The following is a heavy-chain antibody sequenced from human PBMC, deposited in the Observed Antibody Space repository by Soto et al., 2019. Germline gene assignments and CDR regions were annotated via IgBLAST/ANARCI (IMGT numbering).Heavy chain of an antibody. D-gene: IGHD2-2*01. CDR1: GYTFTSYY. CDR3: ARAPPNIVVVPAAINYYYMDV. Sequence: ASVKVSCKASGYTFTSYYMHWVRQAPGQGLEWMGIINPSGGGTSYAQKFQGRVTMTRDTSTSTVYMELSSLRSEDTAVYYCARAPPNIVVVPAAINYYYMDVWGKGTTVTVSS. V-gene: IGHV1-46*03. CDR2: INPSGGGT. J-gene: IGHJ6*03.